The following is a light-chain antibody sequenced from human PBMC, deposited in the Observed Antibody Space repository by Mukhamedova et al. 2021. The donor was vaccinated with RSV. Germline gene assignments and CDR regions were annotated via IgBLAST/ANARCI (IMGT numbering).Light chain of an antibody. Sequence: ASQSISSYLAWYKERSGKAPKVLIYKASTLESGVPSRFSGSGSGTEFTLTISGLQPDDFATYYCQQYNSYSVTFGQGTKLEIK. J-gene: IGKJ2*01. CDR2: KAS. CDR1: QSISSY. V-gene: IGKV1-5*03. CDR3: QQYNSYSVT.